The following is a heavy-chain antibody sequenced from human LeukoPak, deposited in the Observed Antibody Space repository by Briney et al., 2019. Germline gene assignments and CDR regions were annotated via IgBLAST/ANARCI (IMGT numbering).Heavy chain of an antibody. J-gene: IGHJ6*03. CDR3: ARDQYSSSWYVYYYYYMDV. CDR1: GFTFSSYG. D-gene: IGHD6-13*01. Sequence: GGSLRLSCAASGFTFSSYGMSWVRQAPGKGLEWVANIKQDGSRKYYVDSVKGRFTISRDNAKNSLYLQMNSLRAEDTAVYYCARDQYSSSWYVYYYYYMDVWGKGTTGTVSS. CDR2: IKQDGSRK. V-gene: IGHV3-7*01.